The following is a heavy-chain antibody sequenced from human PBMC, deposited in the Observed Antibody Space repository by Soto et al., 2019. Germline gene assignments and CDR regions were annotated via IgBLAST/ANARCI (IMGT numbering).Heavy chain of an antibody. CDR1: GFTFSSYW. D-gene: IGHD6-6*01. J-gene: IGHJ5*02. V-gene: IGHV3-74*01. Sequence: GGSLRLSCAASGFTFSSYWMHWVRQAPGKGLVWVSRINSDGSSTSYADSVKGRFTISRDNAKNTLYLQMNSLRAEDTAVYYCARARIAALNWFDPWGQGTLVTVSS. CDR2: INSDGSST. CDR3: ARARIAALNWFDP.